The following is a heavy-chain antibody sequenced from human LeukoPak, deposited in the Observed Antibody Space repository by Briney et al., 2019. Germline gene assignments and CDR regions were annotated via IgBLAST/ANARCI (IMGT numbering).Heavy chain of an antibody. J-gene: IGHJ3*02. Sequence: GEALQISCKAFGYRFNSYWIAWVRQMPGKGLEWMGIIYPTDSDTRYSPSFQGQVTISVEKSISTAYLQLSSLKTSDTAMYYCARHFVPYGDYINAFDIWGQGTMVTVSS. V-gene: IGHV5-51*01. D-gene: IGHD4-17*01. CDR2: IYPTDSDT. CDR1: GYRFNSYW. CDR3: ARHFVPYGDYINAFDI.